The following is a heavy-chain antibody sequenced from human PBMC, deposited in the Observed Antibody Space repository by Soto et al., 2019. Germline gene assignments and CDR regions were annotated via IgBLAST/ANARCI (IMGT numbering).Heavy chain of an antibody. CDR3: ARDLYDSSGYYSYSVLYYYYGMDV. Sequence: SVKVSCKASGGTFSSYAISWLRQAPGQGLEWMGGIIPIFGTANYAQKFQGRVTITADESTSTAYMELSSLRSEDTAVYYCARDLYDSSGYYSYSVLYYYYGMDVWGQGTTVTVSS. V-gene: IGHV1-69*13. CDR2: IIPIFGTA. J-gene: IGHJ6*02. CDR1: GGTFSSYA. D-gene: IGHD3-22*01.